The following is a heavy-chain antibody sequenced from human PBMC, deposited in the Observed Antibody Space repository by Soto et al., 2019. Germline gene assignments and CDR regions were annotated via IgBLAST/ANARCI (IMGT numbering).Heavy chain of an antibody. J-gene: IGHJ6*02. CDR1: GFALSSDS. CDR2: ISSSSSYI. CDR3: ARASPGYYYGMDV. V-gene: IGHV3-21*01. D-gene: IGHD6-6*01. Sequence: GSLSLSGAASGFALSSDSMNWVRQAPGKGLEWVSSISSSSSYIYYADSVKGRFTISRDNAKNSLYLQMNSLRAEDTAVYYCARASPGYYYGMDVWGQGTTVTV.